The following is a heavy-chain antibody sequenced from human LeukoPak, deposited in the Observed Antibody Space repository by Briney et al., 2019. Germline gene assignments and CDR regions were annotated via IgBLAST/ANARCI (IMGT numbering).Heavy chain of an antibody. V-gene: IGHV3-7*01. D-gene: IGHD3-9*01. Sequence: GGSLRLSCAASGFTFSTYWMHWVRQAPGKGLECVANIKQDGSEKYYVDSVKGRFTISRDNAKNSLYLQMNSLRAEDTAVYYCARNYDILTGSDAFDIWGQGTMVTVSS. CDR2: IKQDGSEK. CDR3: ARNYDILTGSDAFDI. J-gene: IGHJ3*02. CDR1: GFTFSTYW.